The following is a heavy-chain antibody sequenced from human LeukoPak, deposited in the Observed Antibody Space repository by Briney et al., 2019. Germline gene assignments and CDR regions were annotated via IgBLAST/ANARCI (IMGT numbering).Heavy chain of an antibody. CDR1: GYTFTSYA. V-gene: IGHV7-4-1*02. CDR3: ARDGANTFGGVIVTQNFDY. CDR2: INTNTGNP. J-gene: IGHJ4*02. Sequence: ASVKVSCKASGYTFTSYAMNWVRQAPGQGLEWMGWINTNTGNPMYAQGFTGRFVFSLDTSVNTAYLQISSLEAEDTAVYYCARDGANTFGGVIVTQNFDYWGQGTLVTVSS. D-gene: IGHD3-16*02.